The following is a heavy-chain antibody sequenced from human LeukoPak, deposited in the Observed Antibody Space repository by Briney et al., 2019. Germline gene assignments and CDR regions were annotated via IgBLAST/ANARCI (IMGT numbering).Heavy chain of an antibody. CDR1: GGSFSGYY. V-gene: IGHV4-34*01. D-gene: IGHD3-22*01. J-gene: IGHJ4*02. CDR3: ARVYYYDSSGYYRRHYYFDY. Sequence: SETLSLTCAVYGGSFSGYYWSWIRQPPGKGLEWIGYIYHSGSTYYNPSLKSRVTISVDRSKNQFSLKLSSVTAADTAVYYCARVYYYDSSGYYRRHYYFDYWGQGTLVTVSS. CDR2: IYHSGST.